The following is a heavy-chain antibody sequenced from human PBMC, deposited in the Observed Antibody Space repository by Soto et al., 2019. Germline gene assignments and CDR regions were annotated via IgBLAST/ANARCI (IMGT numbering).Heavy chain of an antibody. CDR2: IWYDGSNK. D-gene: IGHD3-9*01. V-gene: IGHV3-33*01. CDR3: ARDSDILTGYYILAPMDV. Sequence: GGSLRLSCAASGFTFSSYGMHWVRQAPGKGLEWVAVIWYDGSNKYYADSVKGRFTISRDNSKNTLYLQMNSLRAEDTAVYYCARDSDILTGYYILAPMDVWGQGTTVTVSS. CDR1: GFTFSSYG. J-gene: IGHJ6*02.